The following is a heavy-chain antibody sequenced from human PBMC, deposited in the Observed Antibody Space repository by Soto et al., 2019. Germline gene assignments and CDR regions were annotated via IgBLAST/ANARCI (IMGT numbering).Heavy chain of an antibody. CDR2: MNPNSGNT. J-gene: IGHJ6*03. CDR3: ARGAGYYYGSGSPGGYYYYYMDV. V-gene: IGHV1-8*01. Sequence: ASVKVSCKASGYTFTSYDINWVRQATGQGLEWMGWMNPNSGNTGYAQKFQGRVTMTRNTSISTAYMELSSRRSEDTAVYYCARGAGYYYGSGSPGGYYYYYMDVWGKGTTVTVSS. CDR1: GYTFTSYD. D-gene: IGHD3-10*01.